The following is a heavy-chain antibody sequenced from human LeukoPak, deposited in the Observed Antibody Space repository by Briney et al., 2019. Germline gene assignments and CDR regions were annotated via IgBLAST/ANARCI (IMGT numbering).Heavy chain of an antibody. V-gene: IGHV4-4*07. J-gene: IGHJ3*02. D-gene: IGHD3-22*01. Sequence: SETLSLTCTVSGGSISSYYWSWIRQPAGKGLEWIGRIYTSGSTNYNPSLKSRVTMSVDTSKNQFSLKLSSVTAADTAVYYCARVVDSSGYYIDAFGIWGQGTMVTVSS. CDR1: GGSISSYY. CDR2: IYTSGST. CDR3: ARVVDSSGYYIDAFGI.